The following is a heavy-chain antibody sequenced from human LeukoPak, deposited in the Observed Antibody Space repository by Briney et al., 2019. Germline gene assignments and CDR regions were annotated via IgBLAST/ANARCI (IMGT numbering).Heavy chain of an antibody. D-gene: IGHD6-19*01. V-gene: IGHV3-30-3*01. CDR2: ISYDGSNK. CDR3: AKEGSSGWIPTRHFDH. J-gene: IGHJ4*02. Sequence: GGSLRLSCAASGFTFSSYAMHWVRQAPGKGLEWVAVISYDGSNKYYADSVKGRFTISRDNSKNTLSLQMSSLRAEDTAVYYCAKEGSSGWIPTRHFDHWGLGTLVTVSS. CDR1: GFTFSSYA.